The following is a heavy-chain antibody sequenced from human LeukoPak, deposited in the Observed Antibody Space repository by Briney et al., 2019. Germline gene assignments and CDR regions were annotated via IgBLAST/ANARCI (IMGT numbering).Heavy chain of an antibody. J-gene: IGHJ4*02. D-gene: IGHD5-12*01. CDR1: GFTFSNCG. Sequence: GGSLRLSCAASGFTFSNCGMNWVRQAPGKELEWVSYISGSSDAIHYADSVKGRFTISRDNAKNSLYLEMNSLRDEDTAVYYCARAMRSGYDYWGQGTLVTVSS. V-gene: IGHV3-48*02. CDR3: ARAMRSGYDY. CDR2: ISGSSDAI.